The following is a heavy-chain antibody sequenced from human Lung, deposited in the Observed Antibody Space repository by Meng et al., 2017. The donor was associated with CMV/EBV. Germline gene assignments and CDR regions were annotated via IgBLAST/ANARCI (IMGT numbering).Heavy chain of an antibody. Sequence: GEXXRISCKGSGYSFTSYWIGWVRQMPGKGLEWMGIIYPGDSDARYSPSFQGQVTISADKSISTAYLQRSSLKASDAAMYYCARLRDHFPDHWGQGTLVTVSS. CDR3: ARLRDHFPDH. V-gene: IGHV5-51*01. CDR2: IYPGDSDA. D-gene: IGHD3-3*02. J-gene: IGHJ4*02. CDR1: GYSFTSYW.